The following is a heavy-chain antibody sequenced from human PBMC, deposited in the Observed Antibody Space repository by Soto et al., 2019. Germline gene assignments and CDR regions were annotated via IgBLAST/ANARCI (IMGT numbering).Heavy chain of an antibody. Sequence: EVQLVESGGGLVQPGGSLRLSCAASGFTVSSNYMSWVRQAPGKGLEWVSIIYSDGSTYYADSVRGRFTLSRDDSKNTLYLHINGLGPGDTAVYYCASRINSSGAYDYWGQGTLVTVSS. D-gene: IGHD2-15*01. V-gene: IGHV3-66*01. CDR3: ASRINSSGAYDY. J-gene: IGHJ4*02. CDR2: IYSDGST. CDR1: GFTVSSNY.